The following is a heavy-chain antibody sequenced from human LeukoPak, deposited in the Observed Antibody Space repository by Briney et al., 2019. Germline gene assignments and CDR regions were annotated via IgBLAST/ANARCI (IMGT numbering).Heavy chain of an antibody. CDR3: ARQGYDILTGYIDAFDI. J-gene: IGHJ3*02. CDR2: ISYSGST. Sequence: SETLSLTCTVSGGSISSYYWSWIRQPPGRGLEWIGYISYSGSTNYNPSLKSRVTISIDTSKNQFSLKLRSVTAADTAIYYCARQGYDILTGYIDAFDIWGQGTMVTVSS. D-gene: IGHD3-9*01. V-gene: IGHV4-59*08. CDR1: GGSISSYY.